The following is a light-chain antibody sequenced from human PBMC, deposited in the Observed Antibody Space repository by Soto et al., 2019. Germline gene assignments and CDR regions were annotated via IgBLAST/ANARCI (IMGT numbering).Light chain of an antibody. CDR1: SSNIGAGYD. CDR2: GNS. J-gene: IGLJ2*01. Sequence: QSVLTQPPSVSGAPGQRVTISCTGSSSNIGAGYDVHWYQQLPGTAPKLLIYGNSNRPSGVPDRFSGSKSGTSDSLAITGLHAEDEADYYCQSYDSSLSGSKFGGGTKLTVL. CDR3: QSYDSSLSGSK. V-gene: IGLV1-40*01.